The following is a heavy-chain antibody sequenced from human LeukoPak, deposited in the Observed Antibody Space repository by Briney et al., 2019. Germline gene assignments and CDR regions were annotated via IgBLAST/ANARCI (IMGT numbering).Heavy chain of an antibody. CDR3: ARGRYLPLYSDY. J-gene: IGHJ4*02. CDR1: GGSISSYY. CDR2: IYYSGST. D-gene: IGHD3-16*02. V-gene: IGHV4-59*12. Sequence: SETLSLTCTVSGGSISSYYWSWIRQPPGKGLEWIGYIYYSGSTNYNPSLKSRVTISVDTSKNQFSLKLSSVTAADTAVYYCARGRYLPLYSDYWGQGTLVTVSS.